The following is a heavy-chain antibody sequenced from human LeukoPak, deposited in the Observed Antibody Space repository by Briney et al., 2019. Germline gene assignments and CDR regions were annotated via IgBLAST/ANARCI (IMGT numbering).Heavy chain of an antibody. CDR3: ARDRAARRGWFDP. V-gene: IGHV1-69*04. D-gene: IGHD6-6*01. CDR1: GGTFSSYA. J-gene: IGHJ5*02. Sequence: ASVKVSCKASGGTFSSYAISWVRQAPGQGLEWMGRIIPILGIANYAQKFQGRVTITADKSTSTAYMEVSSLRSEDTAVYYCARDRAARRGWFDPWGQGTLVTVSS. CDR2: IIPILGIA.